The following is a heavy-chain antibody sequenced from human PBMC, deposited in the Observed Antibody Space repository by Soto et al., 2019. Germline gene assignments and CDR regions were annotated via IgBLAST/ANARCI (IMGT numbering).Heavy chain of an antibody. J-gene: IGHJ4*02. CDR3: SRDAPPADY. CDR2: ISAYNGNT. Sequence: QVQLVQAGAEVKKPGASVKVSCKASGYTFTSYAISWVRQAPGQGLEWMGGISAYNGNTNYAQKLQGRVTMTTDTPTSTAYMELRSLKSDDPAVYYCSRDAPPADYWGQGTLVTVSS. V-gene: IGHV1-18*01. CDR1: GYTFTSYA.